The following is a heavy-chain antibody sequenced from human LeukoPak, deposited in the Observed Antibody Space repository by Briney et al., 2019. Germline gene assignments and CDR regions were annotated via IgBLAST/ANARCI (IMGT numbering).Heavy chain of an antibody. J-gene: IGHJ4*02. CDR1: GGSIRSYY. Sequence: SETLSLTCTVSGGSIRSYYWNWIRQPPGKGLEWIAYISCSGSTNHNPSLKSRVTISLDTSKNQLSLKLNSVTAADTAVYYCARDLDNCSGGSCYSFGYWGQGTLVTVSS. CDR2: ISCSGST. V-gene: IGHV4-59*01. CDR3: ARDLDNCSGGSCYSFGY. D-gene: IGHD2-15*01.